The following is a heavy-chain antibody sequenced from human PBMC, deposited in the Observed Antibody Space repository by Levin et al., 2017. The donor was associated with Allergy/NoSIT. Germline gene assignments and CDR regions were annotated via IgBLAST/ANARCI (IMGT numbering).Heavy chain of an antibody. Sequence: TGGSLRLSCAASGFTFSSYAMSWVRQAPGKGLEWVSAISGSGGSTYYADSVKGRFTISRDNSKNTLYLQMNSLRAEDTAVYYCAKDEARYSSSSGGTFDYWGQGTLVTVSS. D-gene: IGHD6-6*01. J-gene: IGHJ4*02. CDR2: ISGSGGST. V-gene: IGHV3-23*01. CDR1: GFTFSSYA. CDR3: AKDEARYSSSSGGTFDY.